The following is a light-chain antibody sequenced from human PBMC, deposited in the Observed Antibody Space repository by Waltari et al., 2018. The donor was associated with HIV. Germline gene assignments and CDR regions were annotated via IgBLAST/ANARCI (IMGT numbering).Light chain of an antibody. J-gene: IGKJ4*01. Sequence: DIQMTQSPSSVSASVGDRVTITCRASQRIGRWLVWYQQHPGKAPKLLIYAASTLQGGVPSRFSGSGSGTSFTLTISSLQPEDFATYYCQQASSLPLTFGEGTKVEIK. CDR2: AAS. CDR3: QQASSLPLT. CDR1: QRIGRW. V-gene: IGKV1-12*01.